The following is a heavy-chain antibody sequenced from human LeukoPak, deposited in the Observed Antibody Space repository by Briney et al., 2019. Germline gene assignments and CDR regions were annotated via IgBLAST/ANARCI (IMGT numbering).Heavy chain of an antibody. CDR2: TYYRSKWYN. CDR1: GDSVSSNSAA. J-gene: IGHJ6*03. V-gene: IGHV6-1*01. CDR3: ARHLGNYYDILTAGAYYMDV. D-gene: IGHD3-9*01. Sequence: SQTLSLTCAISGDSVSSNSAAWNWIRQSPSRGLEWLGRTYYRSKWYNDYAVSVKSRITINPDTSKNQFSLKLSSVTAADTAVYYCARHLGNYYDILTAGAYYMDVWGKGTTVTISS.